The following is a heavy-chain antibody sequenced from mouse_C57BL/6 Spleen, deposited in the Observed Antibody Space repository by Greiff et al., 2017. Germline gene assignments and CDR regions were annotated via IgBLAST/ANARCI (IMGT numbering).Heavy chain of an antibody. Sequence: QVTLKESGPGILQPSQTLSLTCSFSGFSLSTFGMGVGWIRQPSGKGLEWLAHIWWDDDKYYNPALKSRLTISKDTSKNQVFLKIANVDTADTATYYCARIAEERQLRLQGFAYWGQGTLVTVSA. D-gene: IGHD3-2*02. V-gene: IGHV8-8*01. J-gene: IGHJ3*01. CDR2: IWWDDDK. CDR1: GFSLSTFGMG. CDR3: ARIAEERQLRLQGFAY.